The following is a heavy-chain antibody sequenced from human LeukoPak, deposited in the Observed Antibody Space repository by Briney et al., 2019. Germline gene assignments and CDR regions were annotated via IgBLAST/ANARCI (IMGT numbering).Heavy chain of an antibody. CDR2: IIPIFGTA. V-gene: IGHV1-69*05. CDR3: AVKWVAVAGGPYNWFDP. J-gene: IGHJ5*02. D-gene: IGHD6-19*01. CDR1: EGTFSSYA. Sequence: SVRVSCKASEGTFSSYAISWVRQAPGQGLEWMGGIIPIFGTANYAQKFQGRVTITTDESTSTAYMELSSLRSEDTAVYYCAVKWVAVAGGPYNWFDPWGQGTLVTVSS.